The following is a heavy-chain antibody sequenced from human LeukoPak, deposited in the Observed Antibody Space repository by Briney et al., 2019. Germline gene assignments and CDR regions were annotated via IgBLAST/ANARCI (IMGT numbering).Heavy chain of an antibody. Sequence: GGSLRLSCAASGFTFTSYYMNWVRQAPGKGLEWVSSISSSGGHIYYADSVKGRFTISRDNAKNSLYLQMNSLRAEDTAVYYCASADSSSWYLFDYWGQGTLVTVSS. D-gene: IGHD6-13*01. CDR1: GFTFTSYY. CDR2: ISSSGGHI. V-gene: IGHV3-21*01. CDR3: ASADSSSWYLFDY. J-gene: IGHJ4*02.